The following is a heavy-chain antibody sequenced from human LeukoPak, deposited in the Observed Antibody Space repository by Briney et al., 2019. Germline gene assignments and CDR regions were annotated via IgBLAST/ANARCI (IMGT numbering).Heavy chain of an antibody. J-gene: IGHJ4*02. Sequence: SETLSLTCTVSGGSISSSSYYWGWIRQPPGKGLEWIGSIYYSGSTYYNPSLKGRVTISVDTSKNQFSLKLSSVTAADTAVYYCARYTHDYGDYVDYWGQGTLVTVSS. V-gene: IGHV4-39*07. D-gene: IGHD4-17*01. CDR3: ARYTHDYGDYVDY. CDR1: GGSISSSSYY. CDR2: IYYSGST.